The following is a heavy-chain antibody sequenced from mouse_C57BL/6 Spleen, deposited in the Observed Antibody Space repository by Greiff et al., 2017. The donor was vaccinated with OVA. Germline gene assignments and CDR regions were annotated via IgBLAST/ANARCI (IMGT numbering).Heavy chain of an antibody. CDR3: AREGDYYGSSPDY. D-gene: IGHD1-1*01. CDR1: GYTFTSYW. J-gene: IGHJ2*01. Sequence: VQLQQSGAELVKPGASVKLSCKASGYTFTSYWMHWVKQRPGQGLEWIGMIHPNSGSTNYNEKFKSKATLTVDKSSSTAYMQLSSLTSEDSAVYYCAREGDYYGSSPDYWGQGTTLTVSS. CDR2: IHPNSGST. V-gene: IGHV1-64*01.